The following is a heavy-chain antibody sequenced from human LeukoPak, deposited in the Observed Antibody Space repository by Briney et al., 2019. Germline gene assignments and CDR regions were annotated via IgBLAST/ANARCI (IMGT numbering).Heavy chain of an antibody. V-gene: IGHV4-34*01. Sequence: SETLSLTCAVYGGSFSGYYWSWIRQPPGKGLEWIGEINHSGSTNYNPSLKSRVIISVDTSKEQFSLKVSSVTAADTAVYYCARTGGYASGTYHPFDYWGQGTLVTVSS. CDR3: ARTGGYASGTYHPFDY. CDR2: INHSGST. J-gene: IGHJ4*02. D-gene: IGHD3-10*01. CDR1: GGSFSGYY.